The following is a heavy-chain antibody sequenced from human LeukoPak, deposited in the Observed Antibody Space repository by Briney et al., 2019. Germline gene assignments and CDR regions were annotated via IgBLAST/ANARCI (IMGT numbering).Heavy chain of an antibody. Sequence: GGSLRLSCAASGFTFSSYTMNWVRQAPGKGLEWVSSISSSRSYIYYADSVKGRFTISRDNAKNSLYLQMNSLRAEDTAVYYCARGSYGAYAVFDYWGQGTLVTVSS. CDR1: GFTFSSYT. V-gene: IGHV3-21*01. J-gene: IGHJ4*02. CDR2: ISSSRSYI. D-gene: IGHD4-17*01. CDR3: ARGSYGAYAVFDY.